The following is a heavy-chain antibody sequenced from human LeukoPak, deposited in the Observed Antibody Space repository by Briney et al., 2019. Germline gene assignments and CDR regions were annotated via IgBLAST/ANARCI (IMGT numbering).Heavy chain of an antibody. CDR3: VTGDNPDYTWENHRLDAFDI. D-gene: IGHD3-16*01. CDR1: GFSFSQRS. CDR2: ITGGGTFT. Sequence: PGGSVRLSCEASGFSFSQRSMGWVRLAPGKGLEWVSSITGGGTFTFYADSVKGRFTVSRDNANNLLFLQLHSLRADDTAIYYCVTGDNPDYTWENHRLDAFDIWGQGTMVTVSS. V-gene: IGHV3-21*01. J-gene: IGHJ3*02.